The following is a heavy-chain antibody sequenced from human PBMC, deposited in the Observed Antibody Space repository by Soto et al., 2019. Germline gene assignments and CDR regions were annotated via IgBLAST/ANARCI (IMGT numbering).Heavy chain of an antibody. J-gene: IGHJ4*02. Sequence: XGSLRLSCASSVFTFSSYGMHCVRQAPGKWLEWVAVISYDGSNKYYADSVKGRFTISRDNSKNTLYLQMNSLRAEDTAVYYCAKDGPPGLLWFPLPPGGYWGQGTLGTVSS. D-gene: IGHD3-10*01. CDR1: VFTFSSYG. V-gene: IGHV3-30*18. CDR3: AKDGPPGLLWFPLPPGGY. CDR2: ISYDGSNK.